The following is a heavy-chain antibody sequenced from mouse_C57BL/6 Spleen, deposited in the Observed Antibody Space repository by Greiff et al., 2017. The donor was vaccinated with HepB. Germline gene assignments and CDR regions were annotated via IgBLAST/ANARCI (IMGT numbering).Heavy chain of an antibody. CDR2: INPSTGGT. Sequence: EVQLQQSGPELVKPGASVKISCKASGYSFTGYYMNWVKQSPEKSLEWIGEINPSTGGTTYNQKFKAKATLTVDKSSSTAYMQLKSLTSADTAVYYCARGRNYPFYAMDYWGQGTSVTVSS. V-gene: IGHV1-42*01. J-gene: IGHJ4*01. CDR1: GYSFTGYY. D-gene: IGHD2-1*01. CDR3: ARGRNYPFYAMDY.